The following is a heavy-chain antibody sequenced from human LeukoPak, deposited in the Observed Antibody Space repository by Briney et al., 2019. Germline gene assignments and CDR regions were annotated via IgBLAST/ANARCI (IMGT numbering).Heavy chain of an antibody. V-gene: IGHV3-33*01. CDR1: GFTFSSYG. J-gene: IGHJ4*02. Sequence: GRSLRLSCAASGFTFSSYGMNWVRQAPGKGLEWAAVTWYDGSNKYYADSVKGRFTISRDNSKNTLYLQMNSLRAEDTAVYYCARDRMPTIEGFDYWGQRTLVTVSS. D-gene: IGHD5-24*01. CDR2: TWYDGSNK. CDR3: ARDRMPTIEGFDY.